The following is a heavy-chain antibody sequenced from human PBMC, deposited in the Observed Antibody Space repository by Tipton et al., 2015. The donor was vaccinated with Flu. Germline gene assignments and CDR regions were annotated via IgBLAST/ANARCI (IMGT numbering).Heavy chain of an antibody. CDR1: GFTFSSYW. Sequence: SGFTFSSYWMSWVRQAPGKGLEWVANIKQDGSEKYYVDSVKGRFTISRDNAKNSLYLQMNSLRAEDTAVYYCARENYDSAYYYYGMDVWGQGTTVTVSS. D-gene: IGHD5-12*01. CDR3: ARENYDSAYYYYGMDV. J-gene: IGHJ6*02. CDR2: IKQDGSEK. V-gene: IGHV3-7*01.